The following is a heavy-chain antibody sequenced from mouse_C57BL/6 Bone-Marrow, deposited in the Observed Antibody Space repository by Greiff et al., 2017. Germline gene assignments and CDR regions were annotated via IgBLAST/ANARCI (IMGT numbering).Heavy chain of an antibody. J-gene: IGHJ3*01. Sequence: VQLQESGPELVKPGASVKISCKASGYAFSSSWMNWVKQRPGQGLEWIGRIYPGDGDTNYNGKFKGKATLTADKSSSTAYMQLSSLTSEDSAVYFCAISYGNRFAYWGQGTLVTVSA. D-gene: IGHD2-1*01. V-gene: IGHV1-82*01. CDR2: IYPGDGDT. CDR1: GYAFSSSW. CDR3: AISYGNRFAY.